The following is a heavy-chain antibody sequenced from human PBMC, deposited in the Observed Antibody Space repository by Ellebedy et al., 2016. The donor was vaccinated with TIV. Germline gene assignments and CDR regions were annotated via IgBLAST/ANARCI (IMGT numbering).Heavy chain of an antibody. D-gene: IGHD1-26*01. CDR3: STGSYFGRGA. Sequence: GGSLRLSXAASGFTFSSFSMNWVRQAPGKGLEWVSLIYSGGRTYYADSVKGRFTISRDNSKNTLYLQMNSLRAEDTAVYYCSTGSYFGRGAWGQGTLVTVSS. CDR2: IYSGGRT. CDR1: GFTFSSFS. V-gene: IGHV3-53*01. J-gene: IGHJ5*02.